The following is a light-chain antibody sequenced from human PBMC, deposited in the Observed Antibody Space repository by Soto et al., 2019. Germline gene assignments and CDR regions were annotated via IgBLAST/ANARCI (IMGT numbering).Light chain of an antibody. CDR3: QQYGSSPPAT. CDR2: GAS. Sequence: EIVLTQSPGTLSLSPGERATLSCRASQSVSSSFLAWYQQRPGQAPRLLVYGASSRATDIPDRFSGSGPGTDFTLTISRLEPEDFAVYYCQQYGSSPPATFGQGTKLEIK. CDR1: QSVSSSF. J-gene: IGKJ2*01. V-gene: IGKV3-20*01.